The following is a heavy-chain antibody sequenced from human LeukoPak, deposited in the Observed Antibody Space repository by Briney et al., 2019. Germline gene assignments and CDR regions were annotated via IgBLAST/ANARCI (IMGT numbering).Heavy chain of an antibody. CDR3: ARGRIVVVPAATPAYYFDY. V-gene: IGHV1-2*04. CDR2: INPNSGGT. J-gene: IGHJ4*02. D-gene: IGHD2-2*01. CDR1: GYTFTGYF. Sequence: ASVKVSCKASGYTFTGYFMHWVRQAPGQGLEWMGWINPNSGGTSYAQKFQGWVTMTRDTSISTAYMELSRLRSDDTAVYYCARGRIVVVPAATPAYYFDYWGQGTLVTVSS.